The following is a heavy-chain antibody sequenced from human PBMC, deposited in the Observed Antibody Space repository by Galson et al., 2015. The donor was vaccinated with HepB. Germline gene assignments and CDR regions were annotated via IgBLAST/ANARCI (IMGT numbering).Heavy chain of an antibody. Sequence: SLRLSCAASGFTFRSYGMHWVRQAPGKGLEWVAVISYDGSKKYYADSVKGRLNISRDTSKNTLYLQMNSLRPEDTAVYYCARLSGDIIRLNIVGAPDYFDYWGQGTLVTVSS. V-gene: IGHV3-30*03. CDR1: GFTFRSYG. D-gene: IGHD1-26*01. CDR3: ARLSGDIIRLNIVGAPDYFDY. J-gene: IGHJ4*02. CDR2: ISYDGSKK.